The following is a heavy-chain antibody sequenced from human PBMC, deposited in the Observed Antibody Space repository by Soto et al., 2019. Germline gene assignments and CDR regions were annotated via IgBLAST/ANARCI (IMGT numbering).Heavy chain of an antibody. Sequence: PEGSLRLSCAASGFTFSNDSMSWVRQAPGKGLEWVSSVSGGGPITYYADSVRGRFTISRDNSRNTLYLQMNSLRADDTAVYYCARGNYGGFDYWGQGTLVTVSS. D-gene: IGHD4-17*01. CDR1: GFTFSNDS. V-gene: IGHV3-23*01. CDR3: ARGNYGGFDY. J-gene: IGHJ4*02. CDR2: VSGGGPIT.